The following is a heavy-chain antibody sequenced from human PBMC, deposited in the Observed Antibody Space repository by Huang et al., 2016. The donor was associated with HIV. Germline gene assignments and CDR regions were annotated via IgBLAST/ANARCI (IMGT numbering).Heavy chain of an antibody. D-gene: IGHD2-15*01. CDR1: GYTFSNYD. J-gene: IGHJ4*02. V-gene: IGHV1-8*01. CDR2: MKPNSGNT. Sequence: QVQLVQSGAEVKKPGASVKVSCKASGYTFSNYDINWVRQAPGQGLGWMGWMKPNSGNTGYERKFQGRVTMTRSTSISTAYMELSRLRFEDTAVYYCATLPPVNYGRSGGRVRDYWGQGSLVTVSS. CDR3: ATLPPVNYGRSGGRVRDY.